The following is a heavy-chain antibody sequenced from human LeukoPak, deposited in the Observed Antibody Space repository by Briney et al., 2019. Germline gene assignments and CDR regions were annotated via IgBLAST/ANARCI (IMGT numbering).Heavy chain of an antibody. CDR2: IKQDGSEK. Sequence: QPGGTLRLSCAASGFTFRNYGMNWVRQAPGKGLEWVANIKQDGSEKYYVDSVKGRFTISRDNAKNSLYLQMNSLRAEDTAVYYCAREDCGGDCYFDYWGQGTLVTVSS. D-gene: IGHD2-21*02. CDR1: GFTFRNYG. V-gene: IGHV3-7*01. J-gene: IGHJ4*02. CDR3: AREDCGGDCYFDY.